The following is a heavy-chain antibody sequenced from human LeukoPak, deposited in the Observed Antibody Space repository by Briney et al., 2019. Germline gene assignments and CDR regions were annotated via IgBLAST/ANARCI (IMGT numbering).Heavy chain of an antibody. CDR2: INPNSGET. Sequence: ASVKVSCKTSGYSFTGHYMHWVRQAPGQGLEWMGLINPNSGETNYAKKFQGRVTMTRDTSISTAYMELSRLASDDTAVYYCARAGNTRTYLYYFDYWGQGTLVTVSS. CDR1: GYSFTGHY. D-gene: IGHD1/OR15-1a*01. J-gene: IGHJ4*02. CDR3: ARAGNTRTYLYYFDY. V-gene: IGHV1-2*02.